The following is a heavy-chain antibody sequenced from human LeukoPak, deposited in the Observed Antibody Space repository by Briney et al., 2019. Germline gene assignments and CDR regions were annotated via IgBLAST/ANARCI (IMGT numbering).Heavy chain of an antibody. J-gene: IGHJ4*02. CDR2: ISWNSGSI. Sequence: PGRSLRLSCAASGFTFDDYAMHWVRQAPEKGLEWGSGISWNSGSIGYADSVKGRFTISRDNAKNSLYLQMNSLRAEDMALYYCAKAGYCSSTSCYFDYWGQGTLVTVSS. CDR1: GFTFDDYA. D-gene: IGHD2-2*01. V-gene: IGHV3-9*03. CDR3: AKAGYCSSTSCYFDY.